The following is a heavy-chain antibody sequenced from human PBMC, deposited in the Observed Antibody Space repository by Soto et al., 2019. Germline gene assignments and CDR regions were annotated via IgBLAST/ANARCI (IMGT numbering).Heavy chain of an antibody. V-gene: IGHV4-39*01. Sequence: QLQLQESGPGLVKPSETLSLTCSVSGDSINSDNYYWGWIRQPPGKGLEWIGSIYYRGNTYYNPSPKTRVTISLDKSKSQFSLKLNSGTAADSAVYFCARLEGLATISYYFDYWGQGTLVTVSS. CDR3: ARLEGLATISYYFDY. J-gene: IGHJ4*02. D-gene: IGHD3-9*01. CDR1: GDSINSDNYY. CDR2: IYYRGNT.